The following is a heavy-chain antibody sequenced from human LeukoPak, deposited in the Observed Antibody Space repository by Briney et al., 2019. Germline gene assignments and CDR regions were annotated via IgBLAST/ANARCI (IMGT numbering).Heavy chain of an antibody. D-gene: IGHD3-9*01. Sequence: SETLSLTCTVSGSSISSYYWSWIRQPPGKGLEWIGYTYYSGSTNYNPSLKSRVTISVDTSKNQFSLKLSSVTAADTAVYYCARDLIQFDAAMDVWGQGTTVTVSS. CDR2: TYYSGST. CDR3: ARDLIQFDAAMDV. CDR1: GSSISSYY. V-gene: IGHV4-59*01. J-gene: IGHJ6*02.